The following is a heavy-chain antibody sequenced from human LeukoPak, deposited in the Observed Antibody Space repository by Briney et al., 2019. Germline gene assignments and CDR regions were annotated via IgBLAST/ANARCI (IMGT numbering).Heavy chain of an antibody. CDR3: ARGGPPPGGYSTRGYYFDY. D-gene: IGHD4-11*01. CDR1: GYTFLSYD. CDR2: MSPNSGNT. Sequence: HWASVKVSCKASGYTFLSYDINWVRQATGQGLEWMGWMSPNSGNTGYAQKFQGRVTITADESTSTAYMELSSLRSEDTAVYYCARGGPPPGGYSTRGYYFDYWGQGTLVTVSS. J-gene: IGHJ4*02. V-gene: IGHV1-8*01.